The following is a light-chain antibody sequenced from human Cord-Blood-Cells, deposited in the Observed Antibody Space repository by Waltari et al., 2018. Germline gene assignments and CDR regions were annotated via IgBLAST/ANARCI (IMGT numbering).Light chain of an antibody. CDR2: DVS. J-gene: IGLJ1*01. Sequence: QSSLPQPASVSGSPGQSITISCTGTSSDLGGYDYVSWYQQHPGKAPKLMIYDVSKRPSGVSNRFSGSKSGNTASLTISGLQAEDEADYHCSSYTSSSTYVFGTGTKVTVL. V-gene: IGLV2-14*01. CDR1: SSDLGGYDY. CDR3: SSYTSSSTYV.